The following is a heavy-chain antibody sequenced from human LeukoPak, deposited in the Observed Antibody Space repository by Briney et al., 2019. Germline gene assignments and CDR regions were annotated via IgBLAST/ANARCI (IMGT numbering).Heavy chain of an antibody. Sequence: SETLSLTCVVSGDFFSSHYWTWIRQSPGKGLEWIGYISYIGSTNYNPSLKSRVTISIDTSKNQFSLKLRSATAADTAVYYCARDLVTVTKGFDISGQGTMVSVSS. CDR1: GDFFSSHY. CDR2: ISYIGST. D-gene: IGHD4-17*01. J-gene: IGHJ3*02. CDR3: ARDLVTVTKGFDI. V-gene: IGHV4-59*11.